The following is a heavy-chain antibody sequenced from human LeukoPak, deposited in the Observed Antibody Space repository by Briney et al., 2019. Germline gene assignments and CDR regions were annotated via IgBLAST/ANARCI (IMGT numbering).Heavy chain of an antibody. CDR3: ARQDYYDSSHY. V-gene: IGHV1-46*03. Sequence: ASVKVSCEASGYTFTSYNMHWVRQAPGQGLEWMGKINPSGGSTTYAQKFQGRVTMTRDTSTSTVYMEPSSLRSEDTAVYYCARQDYYDSSHYWGQGTLVTVSS. J-gene: IGHJ4*02. CDR1: GYTFTSYN. CDR2: INPSGGST. D-gene: IGHD3-22*01.